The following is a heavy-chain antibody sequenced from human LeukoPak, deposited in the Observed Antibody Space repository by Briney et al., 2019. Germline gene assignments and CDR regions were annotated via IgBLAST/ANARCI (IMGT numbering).Heavy chain of an antibody. CDR2: IHYSGST. D-gene: IGHD3-22*01. V-gene: IGHV4-39*01. Sequence: SETLSLTCTVSGGSISSGTYYWGWIRQPPGKGLEWIGSIHYSGSTYHSPSLKSRVTISVDTSKNQFSLKLSSVTAADTAVYYCARPYYESSGHLYHFDYWGQGTLVTVSS. CDR3: ARPYYESSGHLYHFDY. J-gene: IGHJ4*02. CDR1: GGSISSGTYY.